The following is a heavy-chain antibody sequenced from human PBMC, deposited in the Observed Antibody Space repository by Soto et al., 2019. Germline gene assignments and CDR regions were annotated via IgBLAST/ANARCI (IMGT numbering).Heavy chain of an antibody. Sequence: PSETLSLTCTVSGASITTYYWSWFRQPPGQGLESLGYIYHTGVTNSNPSLRGRLSISIDTAKNQFSLKLSSVTSADTAIYYCAMVDVYVTPSPQDVWGQGTTVTVSS. D-gene: IGHD3-16*01. V-gene: IGHV4-59*01. CDR3: AMVDVYVTPSPQDV. CDR1: GASITTYY. CDR2: IYHTGVT. J-gene: IGHJ6*02.